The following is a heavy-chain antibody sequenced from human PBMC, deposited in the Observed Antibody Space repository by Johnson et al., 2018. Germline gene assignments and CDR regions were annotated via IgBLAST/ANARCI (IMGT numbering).Heavy chain of an antibody. J-gene: IGHJ2*01. Sequence: EVQLVESGGGLVQPGGSLRLSCAASGFTFDDYAMHWVRQAPGKGLEWVSGISWNSGSIAYADSVKGRFTISRDNAKNSLYLQMNSLRAEDTAVYYCAKRGIPFDLWGRGTLVTVSS. CDR2: ISWNSGSI. D-gene: IGHD3-10*01. CDR1: GFTFDDYA. V-gene: IGHV3-9*01. CDR3: AKRGIPFDL.